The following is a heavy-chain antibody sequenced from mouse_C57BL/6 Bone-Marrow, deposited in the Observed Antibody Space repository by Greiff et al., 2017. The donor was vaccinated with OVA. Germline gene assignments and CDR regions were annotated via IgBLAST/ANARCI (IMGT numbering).Heavy chain of an antibody. J-gene: IGHJ4*01. CDR2: IYWDDDK. CDR1: GFSLSTSGMG. V-gene: IGHV8-12*01. Sequence: QVTLKESGPGILQSSQTLSLTCSFSGFSLSTSGMGVSWIRQPSGKGLEWLAHIYWDDDKRYNPSLKSRLTISKDTSRNQVFLKITSVDTADTATYYCARDDAPGDAMDYWGQGTSVTVSS. D-gene: IGHD2-3*01. CDR3: ARDDAPGDAMDY.